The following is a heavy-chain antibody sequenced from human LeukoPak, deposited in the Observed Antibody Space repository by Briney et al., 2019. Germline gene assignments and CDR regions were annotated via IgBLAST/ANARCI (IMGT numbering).Heavy chain of an antibody. J-gene: IGHJ3*02. CDR2: ISYDGSNK. D-gene: IGHD3-3*01. CDR1: GFTFSSYA. Sequence: GGSLRLSCAASGFTFSSYAMHWVRQAPGKGLEWVAVISYDGSNKYYADSVKGRFTISRDNSKNTLYLQMNSLRAEDTAVYYCARAFFEVWDAFDIWGQGTMVTVSS. V-gene: IGHV3-30-3*01. CDR3: ARAFFEVWDAFDI.